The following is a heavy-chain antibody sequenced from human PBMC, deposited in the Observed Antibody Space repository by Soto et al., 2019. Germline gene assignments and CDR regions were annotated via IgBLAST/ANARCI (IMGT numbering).Heavy chain of an antibody. V-gene: IGHV3-72*01. CDR1: GFTFSDHY. J-gene: IGHJ4*02. D-gene: IGHD4-4*01. CDR2: SRNKANRYTT. Sequence: EVQLVESGGGLVQPGGSLRLSCAASGFTFSDHYIDWVRQAPGKGLEWVGRSRNKANRYTTEYAASVKVRFTISRDESKNSLYLQMNSLKTEDTAVYYCVRVTNSYSFDFWGQGTLVTVSS. CDR3: VRVTNSYSFDF.